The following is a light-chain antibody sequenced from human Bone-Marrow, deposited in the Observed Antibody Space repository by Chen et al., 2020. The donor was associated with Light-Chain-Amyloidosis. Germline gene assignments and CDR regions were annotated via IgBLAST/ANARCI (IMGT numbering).Light chain of an antibody. CDR2: RDT. CDR3: QSADSSGTYEVI. V-gene: IGLV3-25*03. CDR1: DLPTKY. Sequence: SYELTQPPSVSVSPGQTARITCSGDDLPTKYAYWYQQKPGQAPLLVIHRDTERPSGISERVSGSSSGRTATLTIRRVQAEDEADYNCQSADSSGTYEVIFGGGTKLTVL. J-gene: IGLJ2*01.